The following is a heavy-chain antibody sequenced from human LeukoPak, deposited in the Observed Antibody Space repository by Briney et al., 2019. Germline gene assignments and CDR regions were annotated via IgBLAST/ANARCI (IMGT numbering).Heavy chain of an antibody. CDR2: INHSGST. Sequence: SETLSLTCAVYGGSFSGYYWSWIRQPPGKGLEWIGKINHSGSTNYNPSLKSRVTISVDTSKNQFSLKLSSVTAADTAVYYCARSPATRADYWGQGTLVTVSS. CDR3: ARSPATRADY. V-gene: IGHV4-34*01. CDR1: GGSFSGYY. J-gene: IGHJ4*02.